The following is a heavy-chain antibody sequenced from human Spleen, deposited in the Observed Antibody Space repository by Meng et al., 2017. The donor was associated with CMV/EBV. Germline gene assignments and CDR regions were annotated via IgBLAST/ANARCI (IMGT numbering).Heavy chain of an antibody. J-gene: IGHJ4*02. V-gene: IGHV4-4*02. Sequence: SSNLGTWDRQVPGEGLKGIGEIKHNGRTNYNPSLKRRVTISVDKFKNQFSLKLGSVTAADTAVYYCARIERRRILKYCGSDCSTTDYWGQGTLVTVSS. CDR3: ARIERRRILKYCGSDCSTTDY. D-gene: IGHD2-21*02. CDR2: IKHNGRT. CDR1: SSNL.